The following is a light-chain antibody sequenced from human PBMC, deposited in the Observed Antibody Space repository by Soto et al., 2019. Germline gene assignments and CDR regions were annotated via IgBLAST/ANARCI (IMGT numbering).Light chain of an antibody. CDR1: QSVSSSY. CDR3: LQYSILPEA. Sequence: EIVLTQSPGTLSLSPGERATLSCRASQSVSSSYLAWYQQKPGQAPRLLIYGASSRATGTPDRFSGSGSGTFFTVTLTSLDPEDFSVYYCLQYSILPEAFGQGTKVEIE. J-gene: IGKJ1*01. CDR2: GAS. V-gene: IGKV3-20*01.